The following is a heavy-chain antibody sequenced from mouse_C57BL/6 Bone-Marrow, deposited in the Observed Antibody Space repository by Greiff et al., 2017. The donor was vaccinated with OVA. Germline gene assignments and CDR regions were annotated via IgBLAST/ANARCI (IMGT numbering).Heavy chain of an antibody. CDR3: ARETTVVAHWYFDV. Sequence: VQLQQPGTELVKPGASVKLSCKASGYTFTSYWMHWVKQRPGQGLEWIGNINPSNGGTNYNEKFKSKATLTVDKSSSTAYMQLSSLTSEDSAVYDCARETTVVAHWYFDVWGTGTTVTVSS. V-gene: IGHV1-53*01. CDR2: INPSNGGT. CDR1: GYTFTSYW. D-gene: IGHD1-1*01. J-gene: IGHJ1*03.